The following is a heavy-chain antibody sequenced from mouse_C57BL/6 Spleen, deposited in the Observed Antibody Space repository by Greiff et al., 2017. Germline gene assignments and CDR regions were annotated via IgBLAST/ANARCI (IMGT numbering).Heavy chain of an antibody. CDR1: GYAFRSSW. Sequence: VQLQQSGPELVKPGASVKISCKASGYAFRSSWMNWVKQRPGKGLEWIGRIYPGDGDTNYNGKFKGKATLTADKSSSTAYMQLSSLTSEDSAVYFCARNGPHYYAMDYWGQGTSVTVSA. CDR2: IYPGDGDT. CDR3: ARNGPHYYAMDY. V-gene: IGHV1-82*01. J-gene: IGHJ4*01. D-gene: IGHD1-2*01.